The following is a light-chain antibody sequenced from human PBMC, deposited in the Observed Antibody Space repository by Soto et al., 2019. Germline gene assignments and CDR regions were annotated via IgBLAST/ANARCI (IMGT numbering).Light chain of an antibody. V-gene: IGKV3-15*01. CDR1: QSVSSN. Sequence: EIVLTQSPATLSVSPGESATLSCRASQSVSSNYLGWYQQRPGQAPRLLIFGASTRATGIPARFSGSGSGTEFTLTISSLQSEDFEVYYCQQYSSWLWTFGQGTKVDIK. CDR3: QQYSSWLWT. J-gene: IGKJ1*01. CDR2: GAS.